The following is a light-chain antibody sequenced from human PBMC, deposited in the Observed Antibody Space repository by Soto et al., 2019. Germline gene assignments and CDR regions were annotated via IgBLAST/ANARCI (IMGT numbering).Light chain of an antibody. CDR2: DAS. CDR1: QSIGLA. V-gene: IGKV3-11*01. J-gene: IGKJ1*01. CDR3: QQRTDRPPWT. Sequence: EIVMTQSPATLSVSPGERATPSCRASQSIGLAIAWYQHKPGQAPRLLIFDASQRATGIPARFRGSGSGTDFTLSISSLEPEDFAVYYCQQRTDRPPWTFGQGTKGDIK.